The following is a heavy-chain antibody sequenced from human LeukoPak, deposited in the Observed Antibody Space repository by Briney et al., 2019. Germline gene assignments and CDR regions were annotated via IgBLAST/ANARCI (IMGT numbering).Heavy chain of an antibody. CDR2: ISGSGGST. D-gene: IGHD5-18*01. J-gene: IGHJ6*02. V-gene: IGHV3-23*01. Sequence: GGSLRLSCAASGFTFSSYAMSWVRQAPGKGLEGVSAISGSGGSTYYADSVKGRFTISRDNSKNTLYLQMNSLRAEDTAVYYCAKDLGYSYAYYGMDVWGQGTTVTLSS. CDR1: GFTFSSYA. CDR3: AKDLGYSYAYYGMDV.